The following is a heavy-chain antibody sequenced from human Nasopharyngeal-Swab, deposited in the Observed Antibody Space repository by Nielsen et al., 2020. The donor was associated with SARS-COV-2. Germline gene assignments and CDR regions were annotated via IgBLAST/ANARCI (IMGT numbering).Heavy chain of an antibody. Sequence: GGSLRLSCAASGFTFSSYAMSWVRQAPGKGLEWVLAISGSGGSTYYADSVKGRFTISRDNSKNTLYLQMNSLRAEDTAVYYCAKEGSRTTVITIYWYFDLWGRGTLVTVSS. CDR3: AKEGSRTTVITIYWYFDL. D-gene: IGHD2/OR15-2a*01. J-gene: IGHJ2*01. V-gene: IGHV3-23*01. CDR1: GFTFSSYA. CDR2: ISGSGGST.